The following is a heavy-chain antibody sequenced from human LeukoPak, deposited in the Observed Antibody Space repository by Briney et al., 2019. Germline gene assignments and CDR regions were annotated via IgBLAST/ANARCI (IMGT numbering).Heavy chain of an antibody. Sequence: GGSLRLSCAVSGFTFSSYGMHWVRQAPGKGLEWVSGINWNSISIGYADSVKGRFTISRDNAKNSLYLQMNSLRAEDTALYYCAKDRSAVIAVARGFDYWGQRTLVTVSS. V-gene: IGHV3-9*01. D-gene: IGHD6-19*01. CDR3: AKDRSAVIAVARGFDY. J-gene: IGHJ4*02. CDR1: GFTFSSYG. CDR2: INWNSISI.